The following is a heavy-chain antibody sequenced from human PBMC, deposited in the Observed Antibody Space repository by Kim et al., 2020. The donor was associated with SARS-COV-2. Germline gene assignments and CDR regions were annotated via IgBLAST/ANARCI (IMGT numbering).Heavy chain of an antibody. Sequence: GGSLRLSCAASGFTFSNYCMSWVRQAPGKGLEWVSSISSSSSYIYYADSVKGRFTISRDNAKNSLYLQMNSLRAEDTAVYYCARFFMAGTRLRSKYYFDYWGQGTLLTVS. CDR2: ISSSSSYI. D-gene: IGHD3-10*01. J-gene: IGHJ4*02. CDR1: GFTFSNYC. V-gene: IGHV3-21*01. CDR3: ARFFMAGTRLRSKYYFDY.